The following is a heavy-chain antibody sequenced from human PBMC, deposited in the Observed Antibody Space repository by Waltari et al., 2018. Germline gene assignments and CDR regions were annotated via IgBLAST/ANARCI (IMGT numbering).Heavy chain of an antibody. V-gene: IGHV1-3*04. D-gene: IGHD1-26*01. J-gene: IGHJ4*02. CDR1: GYIFNQYP. CDR3: ARDRGWLMGAH. Sequence: HVQLAQSGAEVKKPGGSVKVSCTVSGYIFNQYPIHWERQAPGQSLEGMGYINTGNENTKYSRKFQGRVTITRDTPANTVYMHLSGLTFEDTAVYYCARDRGWLMGAHWGQGTLVTVSS. CDR2: INTGNENT.